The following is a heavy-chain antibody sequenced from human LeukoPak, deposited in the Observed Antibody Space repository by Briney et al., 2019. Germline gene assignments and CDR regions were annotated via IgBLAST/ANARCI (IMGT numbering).Heavy chain of an antibody. CDR2: IIPMFGTA. J-gene: IGHJ6*02. CDR3: ARDTYDSSGYYFSHYYYGMDV. V-gene: IGHV1-69*01. Sequence: SVKVSCKASGGTFSNYAISWVRQAPGQGLEYMGGIIPMFGTAGYAQKFQGRVTITADESTSTAYMELSSLRSEDTAVYYCARDTYDSSGYYFSHYYYGMDVWGQGTTVTVSS. CDR1: GGTFSNYA. D-gene: IGHD3-22*01.